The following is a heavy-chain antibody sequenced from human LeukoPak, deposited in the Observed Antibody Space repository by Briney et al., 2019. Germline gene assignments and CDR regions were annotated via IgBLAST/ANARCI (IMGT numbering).Heavy chain of an antibody. CDR2: IIPIFGTA. V-gene: IGHV1-69*05. Sequence: SVKVSCKASGGTFSSYAISWVRQAPGQGLEWMGGIIPIFGTANYAQKFQGRVTMTRDTSISTAYMELSRLRSDDTAVYYCARVLPYYYGSGSQKMYDYWGQGTLVTVSS. D-gene: IGHD3-10*01. J-gene: IGHJ4*02. CDR3: ARVLPYYYGSGSQKMYDY. CDR1: GGTFSSYA.